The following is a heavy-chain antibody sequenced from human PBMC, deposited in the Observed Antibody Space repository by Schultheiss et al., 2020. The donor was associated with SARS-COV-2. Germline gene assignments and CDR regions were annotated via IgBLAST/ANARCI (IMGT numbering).Heavy chain of an antibody. Sequence: GGSLRLSCAASGFTFSSYGMHWVRQAPGKGLEWVAVIWYDGSNKYYADSVKGRFTISRDNSKNTLFLQMNSLKTEDTAMYYCTTFSYYDFWSGSPLDYWGQGTLVTVSS. D-gene: IGHD3-3*01. CDR2: IWYDGSNK. CDR3: TTFSYYDFWSGSPLDY. V-gene: IGHV3-33*01. CDR1: GFTFSSYG. J-gene: IGHJ4*02.